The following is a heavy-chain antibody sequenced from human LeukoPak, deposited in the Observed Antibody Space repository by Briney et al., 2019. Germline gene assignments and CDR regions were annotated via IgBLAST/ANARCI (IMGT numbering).Heavy chain of an antibody. J-gene: IGHJ3*02. V-gene: IGHV1-69*06. Sequence: GSSVKVSCKASGGTFSSYAISWVRQAPGQGLEWMGGIIPIFGTANYAQKFQGRVTITADKSTSTAYTELSSLRSEDTAVYYCARDGWENQSFDIWGQGTMVTVSS. CDR3: ARDGWENQSFDI. CDR1: GGTFSSYA. CDR2: IIPIFGTA. D-gene: IGHD1-26*01.